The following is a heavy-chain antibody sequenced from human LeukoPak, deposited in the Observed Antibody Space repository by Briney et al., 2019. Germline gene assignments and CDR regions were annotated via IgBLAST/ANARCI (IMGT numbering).Heavy chain of an antibody. V-gene: IGHV3-21*01. D-gene: IGHD6-13*01. CDR3: ARDLGEDSSSWYMGAFDI. CDR1: GFTFSSYS. CDR2: ISSSSSYI. J-gene: IGHJ3*02. Sequence: GGSLRLSCAASGFTFSSYSMNWVRQAPGKGLEWVSSISSSSSYIYYADSVKGRFTIFRDNAKNSLYLQMNSLRAEDTAVYYCARDLGEDSSSWYMGAFDIWGQGTMVTVSS.